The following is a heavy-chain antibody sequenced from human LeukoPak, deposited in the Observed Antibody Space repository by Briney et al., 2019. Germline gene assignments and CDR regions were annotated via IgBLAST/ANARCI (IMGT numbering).Heavy chain of an antibody. CDR2: IYYSGST. Sequence: SETLSLTCTVSGGSISSGSYYWSWIRQPPGKGLEWIGYIYYSGSTNYNPSLESRVIISVDTSKNQFSLRLSSVTAADTAMYYCAGAKSPPYYYGMDVWGQGTTVTVSS. V-gene: IGHV4-61*01. J-gene: IGHJ6*02. CDR1: GGSISSGSYY. CDR3: AGAKSPPYYYGMDV.